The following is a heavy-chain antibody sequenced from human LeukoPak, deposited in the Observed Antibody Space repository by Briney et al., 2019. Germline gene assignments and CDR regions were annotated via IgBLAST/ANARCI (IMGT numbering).Heavy chain of an antibody. J-gene: IGHJ4*02. D-gene: IGHD1-26*01. V-gene: IGHV3-53*01. Sequence: GGSLRPSCAASGFTVSSYYMSWVRQAPGKGLERVSAIYSGDTTYYADSVKGRFTVSRDNSKNTLYLQMDSLRAEDTAVYYCARDRNRGSYFLDYWGQGTLVIVSS. CDR2: IYSGDTT. CDR3: ARDRNRGSYFLDY. CDR1: GFTVSSYY.